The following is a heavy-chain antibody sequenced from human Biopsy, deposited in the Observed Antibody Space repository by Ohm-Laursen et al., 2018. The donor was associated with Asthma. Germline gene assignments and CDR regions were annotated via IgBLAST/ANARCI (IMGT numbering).Heavy chain of an antibody. CDR1: GAYIGSRDHH. J-gene: IGHJ6*02. V-gene: IGHV4-30-4*01. CDR2: VFWSGTT. D-gene: IGHD4-17*01. Sequence: TLSLTWTVGGAYIGSRDHHWSWIRQSPGTGLEWIGFVFWSGTTHYNRSLKRRLSISIDTTRNEFSMTLRSVTAADTAVYFCARVASYGDLYFGIDVWGPGTTVSVS. CDR3: ARVASYGDLYFGIDV.